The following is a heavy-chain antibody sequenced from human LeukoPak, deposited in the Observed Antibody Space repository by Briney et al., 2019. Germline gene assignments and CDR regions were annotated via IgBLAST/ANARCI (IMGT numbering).Heavy chain of an antibody. CDR2: IFTGGST. CDR1: GFTVSSNY. Sequence: GGSLRLSCAASGFTVSSNYMSWVRQAPGKGLEWVSVIFTGGSTYYADSVKGRFTISRDYSKNTLYLQMNSLRAEDMAVYYCARDGRHYYDSSSYQGSFDYWGQGTLVAVSS. V-gene: IGHV3-53*05. CDR3: ARDGRHYYDSSSYQGSFDY. J-gene: IGHJ4*02. D-gene: IGHD3-22*01.